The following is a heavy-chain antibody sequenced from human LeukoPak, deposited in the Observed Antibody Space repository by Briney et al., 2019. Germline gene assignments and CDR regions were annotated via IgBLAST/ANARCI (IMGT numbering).Heavy chain of an antibody. D-gene: IGHD2-2*01. V-gene: IGHV3-23*01. CDR2: ISGSGGST. CDR1: GFTFSSYA. CDR3: AKVGEHKRPAAIFFDY. Sequence: GGSLRLSCAASGFTFSSYAMSWVRQAPGKGLEWVSAISGSGGSTYYADSVKGRFTISRDNSKNTLYLQMNSLRAEDTAVYYCAKVGEHKRPAAIFFDYWGQGTLVTVSS. J-gene: IGHJ4*02.